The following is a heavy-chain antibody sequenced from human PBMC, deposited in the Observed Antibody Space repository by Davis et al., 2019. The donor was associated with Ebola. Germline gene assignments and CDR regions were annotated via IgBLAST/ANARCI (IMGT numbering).Heavy chain of an antibody. CDR3: ARDLTDEWELLFQGMDV. D-gene: IGHD1-26*01. CDR1: GYTFTGYY. J-gene: IGHJ4*02. CDR2: INPSGGST. Sequence: AASVKVSCKASGYTFTGYYMHWVRQAPGQGLEWMGIINPSGGSTSYAQKFQGRVTMTRDTSTSTVYMELSSLRSEDTAVYYCARDLTDEWELLFQGMDVWGQGTLVTVSS. V-gene: IGHV1-46*01.